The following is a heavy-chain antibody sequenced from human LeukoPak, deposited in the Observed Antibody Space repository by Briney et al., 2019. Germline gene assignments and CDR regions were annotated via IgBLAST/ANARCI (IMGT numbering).Heavy chain of an antibody. D-gene: IGHD2-15*01. J-gene: IGHJ4*02. CDR1: GGSFSGYY. CDR3: ARGRYRVAYDC. Sequence: SETLSLTCAVYGGSFSGYYWSWIRQPPGKGLEWIGEINHSGSTNYNPSLKSRVTISVDTSKNQFSLKLSSVTAADTAVYYCARGRYRVAYDCWGQGTLVTVSS. V-gene: IGHV4-34*01. CDR2: INHSGST.